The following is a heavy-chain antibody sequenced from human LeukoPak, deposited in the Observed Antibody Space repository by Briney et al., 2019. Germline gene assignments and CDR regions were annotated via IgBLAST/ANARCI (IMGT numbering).Heavy chain of an antibody. CDR2: INPNSGDT. J-gene: IGHJ4*02. CDR3: ARANPPYCSSTTCLFDY. Sequence: ASVKVSCKASGYTFTGYYMHWVRQAPRQGFEWMGWINPNSGDTNYAQKFQGRVTMTRDTSISTAHMELSRLRSDDTAVYYCARANPPYCSSTTCLFDYWGQGTLVTVSS. CDR1: GYTFTGYY. D-gene: IGHD2-2*01. V-gene: IGHV1-2*02.